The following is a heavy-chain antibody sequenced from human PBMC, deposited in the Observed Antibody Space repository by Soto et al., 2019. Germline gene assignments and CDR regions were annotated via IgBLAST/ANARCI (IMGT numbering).Heavy chain of an antibody. V-gene: IGHV3-21*01. CDR2: ISSSSAYI. CDR1: GFTFTSYS. Sequence: EVQLVESGGGLVKPGGSLRLSCAASGFTFTSYSMNWVRQAPGKGLEWVSFISSSSAYIYYADSVKGRFTISRDNAKNSLYLQMSSLRDDDTALYYCARDRHYGSGWYAFDLWGQGTMVTVSS. D-gene: IGHD6-19*01. J-gene: IGHJ3*01. CDR3: ARDRHYGSGWYAFDL.